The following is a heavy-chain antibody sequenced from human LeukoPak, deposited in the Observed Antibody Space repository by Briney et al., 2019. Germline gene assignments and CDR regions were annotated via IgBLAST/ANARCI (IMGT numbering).Heavy chain of an antibody. CDR2: INTDGSGT. CDR1: GFTFSSSW. Sequence: GGSLRLSCAASGFTFSSSWMHWVRQAPGKGLVWLSRINTDGSGTSYPDSVKGRFTISRDNAKNTLFLQMNSLRAEDTAVYYCVRGMVEVLGVDSWGQGTLVTVSS. D-gene: IGHD2-15*01. J-gene: IGHJ4*02. CDR3: VRGMVEVLGVDS. V-gene: IGHV3-74*01.